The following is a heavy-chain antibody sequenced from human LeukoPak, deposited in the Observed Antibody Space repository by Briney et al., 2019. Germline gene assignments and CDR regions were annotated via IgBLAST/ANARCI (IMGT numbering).Heavy chain of an antibody. CDR1: GYTFTSYH. J-gene: IGHJ5*02. V-gene: IGHV1-46*01. CDR2: INLSGGST. D-gene: IGHD2-2*01. CDR3: ARDHAPGPAASWNWFDP. Sequence: ASVKVSCKASGYTFTSYHMHWVRQAPGQGLEWMGKINLSGGSTTYAQKFQGRVTMTRDTSTSTVYMELSSLRSEDTAVYYCARDHAPGPAASWNWFDPWGQGTLVTVSS.